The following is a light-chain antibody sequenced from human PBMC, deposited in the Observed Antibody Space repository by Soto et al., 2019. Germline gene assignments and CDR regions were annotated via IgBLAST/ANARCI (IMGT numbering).Light chain of an antibody. CDR1: QSVSIN. CDR2: DAS. V-gene: IGKV3-11*01. CDR3: HQRKSWPRT. J-gene: IGKJ1*01. Sequence: EIVLTQSPATLCLSPGERATLSCRASQSVSINLAWYQQKPGQAPRLLIYDASNRATGIPARFSGSGSVTDFTLTISSLEPEDFAVYYCHQRKSWPRTFGQGTKVDIK.